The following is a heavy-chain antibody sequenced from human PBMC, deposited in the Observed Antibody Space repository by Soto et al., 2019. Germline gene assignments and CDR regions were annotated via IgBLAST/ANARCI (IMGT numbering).Heavy chain of an antibody. J-gene: IGHJ4*02. D-gene: IGHD2-15*01. CDR2: ISSSGSTI. V-gene: IGHV3-11*01. Sequence: GGSLRLSCAASGFTSSDYYMSWIRQAPGKGLEWVSYISSSGSTIYYADSVKGRFTISRDNAKNSLYLQMNSLRAEDTAVYYCARRSVVVVAATLDYWGQGTLVTVSS. CDR3: ARRSVVVVAATLDY. CDR1: GFTSSDYY.